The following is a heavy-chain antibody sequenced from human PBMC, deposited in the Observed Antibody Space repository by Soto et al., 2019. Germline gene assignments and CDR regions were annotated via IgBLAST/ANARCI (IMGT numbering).Heavy chain of an antibody. Sequence: GGSLRLSCSASGFTFSSYAMHWVRQAPGKGLEYVSAISSNGGSTYYTDSVKGRFTISRDNSKNTLYLQMSSLRAEDTAVYYCVKDQGGYSGYVFDYWGQGTLVTVSS. CDR2: ISSNGGST. D-gene: IGHD5-12*01. CDR1: GFTFSSYA. CDR3: VKDQGGYSGYVFDY. V-gene: IGHV3-64D*06. J-gene: IGHJ4*02.